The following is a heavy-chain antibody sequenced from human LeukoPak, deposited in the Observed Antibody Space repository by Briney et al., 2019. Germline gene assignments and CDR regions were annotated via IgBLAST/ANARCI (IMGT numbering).Heavy chain of an antibody. CDR3: AHRHTIASDFDY. J-gene: IGHJ4*02. CDR1: GFSLSTSGVG. D-gene: IGHD2-21*01. CDR2: IYWNDDK. V-gene: IGHV2-5*01. Sequence: ESGPTLVKPTQTLTLTCTFSGFSLSTSGVGVGWVRQPPGKALEWLALIYWNDDKRYSPSLKSRLTITKDTSKNQVVLTMTNMDPVDTATYNCAHRHTIASDFDYWGQGTLVTVSS.